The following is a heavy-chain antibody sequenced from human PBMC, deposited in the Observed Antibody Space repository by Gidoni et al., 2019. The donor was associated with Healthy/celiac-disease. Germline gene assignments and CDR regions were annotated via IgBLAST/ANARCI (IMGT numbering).Heavy chain of an antibody. CDR1: GGSISSSSYY. D-gene: IGHD3-10*01. Sequence: QLQLQESGPGLVKPSETLSRTCTVSGGSISSSSYYWGWIRQPPGKGLEWIGSIYYSGSTYYNPSLKSRVTISVDTSKNQFSLKLSSVTAADTAVYYCARPNPHMVRGGAFDIWGQGTMVTVSS. CDR3: ARPNPHMVRGGAFDI. J-gene: IGHJ3*02. V-gene: IGHV4-39*01. CDR2: IYYSGST.